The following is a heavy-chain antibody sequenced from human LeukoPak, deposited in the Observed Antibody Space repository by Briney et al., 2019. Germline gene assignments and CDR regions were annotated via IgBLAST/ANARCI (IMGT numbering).Heavy chain of an antibody. CDR2: VYYNGIT. Sequence: SETLPLTCTASGVSINTYFWSWIRQPPGKGLEWIGYVYYNGITNYNPSLKSRVSMSLDTSKNQFSLRLNSVTAAETAVYYCASQLGGTTFHWGQGTLVTVSS. CDR3: ASQLGGTTFH. CDR1: GVSINTYF. J-gene: IGHJ4*02. V-gene: IGHV4-59*01. D-gene: IGHD1/OR15-1a*01.